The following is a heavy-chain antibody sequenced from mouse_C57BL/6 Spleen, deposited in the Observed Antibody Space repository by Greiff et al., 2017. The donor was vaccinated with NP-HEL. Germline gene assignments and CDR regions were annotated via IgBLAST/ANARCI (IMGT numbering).Heavy chain of an antibody. J-gene: IGHJ3*01. V-gene: IGHV5-9*01. CDR2: ISGGGGNT. CDR3: ARHYDGYIGGFAY. D-gene: IGHD2-3*01. CDR1: GFTFSSYT. Sequence: EVMLVESGGGLVKPGGSLKLSCAASGFTFSSYTMSWVRQTPEKRLEWVATISGGGGNTYYPDSVKGRFTISRDNAKNTLYLQMSSLRSEDTALYYCARHYDGYIGGFAYWGQGTLVTVSA.